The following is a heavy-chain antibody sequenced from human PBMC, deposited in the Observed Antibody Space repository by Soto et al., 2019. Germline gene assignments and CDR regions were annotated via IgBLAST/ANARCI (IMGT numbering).Heavy chain of an antibody. J-gene: IGHJ6*02. CDR1: GYSFTSYW. V-gene: IGHV5-51*01. CDR2: IYPGDSDT. CDR3: ASTAAAGKYYNGMDV. D-gene: IGHD6-13*01. Sequence: GESLKISCKGSGYSFTSYWIGWVRQMPGKGLECMGIIYPGDSDTRYSPSFQGQVTISADKSISTAYLQWSSLKASDTAMYYCASTAAAGKYYNGMDVWGQGTTVTVSS.